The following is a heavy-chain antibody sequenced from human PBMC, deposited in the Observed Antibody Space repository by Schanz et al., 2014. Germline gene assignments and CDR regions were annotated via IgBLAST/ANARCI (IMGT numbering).Heavy chain of an antibody. Sequence: VQLVESGGGLVQPGGSLRLSCAASGFTFSSYGMHWVRQAPGRGLEWVSIIFTDGRTYYADSVKGRFTMSRDNAKNSVFLQMNSLRAEDTAVYYCARGRVLESWGQGTLVTVSS. V-gene: IGHV3-NL1*01. CDR3: ARGRVLES. CDR2: IFTDGRT. J-gene: IGHJ5*02. CDR1: GFTFSSYG. D-gene: IGHD1-1*01.